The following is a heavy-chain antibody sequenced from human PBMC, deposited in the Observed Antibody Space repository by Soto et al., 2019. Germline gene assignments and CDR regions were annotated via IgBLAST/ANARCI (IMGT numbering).Heavy chain of an antibody. CDR2: ISYDGSNK. V-gene: IGHV3-30-3*01. Sequence: GGSLRLSCAASGFTFSSYAMHWVRQAPVKGLEWVAVISYDGSNKYYADSVKGRFTISRDNSKNTLYLQMNSRRAEDTAVYYCARVRGYSYAAYYGMDVWGQGTTVTVSS. CDR1: GFTFSSYA. CDR3: ARVRGYSYAAYYGMDV. J-gene: IGHJ6*02. D-gene: IGHD5-18*01.